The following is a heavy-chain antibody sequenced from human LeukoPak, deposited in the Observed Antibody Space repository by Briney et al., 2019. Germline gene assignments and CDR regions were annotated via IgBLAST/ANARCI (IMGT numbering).Heavy chain of an antibody. D-gene: IGHD2-2*01. CDR1: GYTFTGYY. J-gene: IGHJ5*02. Sequence: GASVTVSCKASGYTFTGYYMHWVRQAPGQGLEWMGWISAYNDNTNYAQKLQGRVTMTTDTSTSTAYMELRSLTSDDTAVYYCARVPKWGTSLINWFDPWGQGTLVTVSS. CDR2: ISAYNDNT. CDR3: ARVPKWGTSLINWFDP. V-gene: IGHV1-18*04.